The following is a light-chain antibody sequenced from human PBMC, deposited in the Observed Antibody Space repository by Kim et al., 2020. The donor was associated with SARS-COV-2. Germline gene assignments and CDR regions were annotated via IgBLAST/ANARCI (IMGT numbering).Light chain of an antibody. CDR1: QDISSD. J-gene: IGKJ1*01. V-gene: IGKV1-39*01. CDR3: QQTYSCPRT. CDR2: TAS. Sequence: DIQMTQSPSSLSASVGDRVTITCRASQDISSDLNWYQQKPGKAPKLLIYTASSLQSGVPSRFTGSGSGTDFTLTISSLQPEDFATYFCQQTYSCPRTFGQGTQVDIK.